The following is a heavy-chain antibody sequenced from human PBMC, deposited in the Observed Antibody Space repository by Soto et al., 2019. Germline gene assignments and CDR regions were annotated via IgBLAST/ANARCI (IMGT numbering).Heavy chain of an antibody. J-gene: IGHJ3*02. CDR2: ISYDGSNK. V-gene: IGHV3-30*18. D-gene: IGHD3-3*01. CDR1: GFTFSSYG. CDR3: AKDLEGVSYAFDI. Sequence: PGGSLRLSCAASGFTFSSYGMHWVRQAPGKGLEWVAVISYDGSNKYYADSVKGRFTISRDNSKNTLYLQMNSLRAEDTAVYYCAKDLEGVSYAFDIWGQGTMVTVSS.